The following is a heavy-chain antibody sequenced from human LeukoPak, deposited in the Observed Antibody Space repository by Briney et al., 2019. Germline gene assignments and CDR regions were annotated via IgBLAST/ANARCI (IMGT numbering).Heavy chain of an antibody. CDR1: GGTFSSYA. CDR2: IIPVFGTA. J-gene: IGHJ5*02. D-gene: IGHD6-19*01. CDR3: ARDRLATRWFDP. Sequence: SVKVSCKASGGTFSSYAISWVRQAPGQGLEWMGGIIPVFGTANYAQKFQGRVTITADESTSTAYMELSSLRSEDTAVYYCARDRLATRWFDPWGQGTLVTVSS. V-gene: IGHV1-69*13.